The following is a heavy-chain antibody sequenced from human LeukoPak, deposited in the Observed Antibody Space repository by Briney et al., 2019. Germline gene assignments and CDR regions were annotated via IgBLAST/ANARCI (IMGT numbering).Heavy chain of an antibody. CDR1: GFTFSDHY. Sequence: GGSLRLSCAASGFTFSDHYMDWVRQAPGKGLEWVGRVRKKTNSYSTEYVASVKGRFTISRDDSKNSLYLEMNSLKTEDTAVYYCARGTAAENPDAMDVWGQGTTVTVSS. CDR3: ARGTAAENPDAMDV. J-gene: IGHJ6*02. V-gene: IGHV3-72*01. D-gene: IGHD6-25*01. CDR2: VRKKTNSYST.